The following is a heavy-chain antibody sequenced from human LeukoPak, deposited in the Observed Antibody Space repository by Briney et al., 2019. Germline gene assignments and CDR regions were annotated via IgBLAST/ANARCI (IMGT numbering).Heavy chain of an antibody. CDR3: ARDYTGSGWLDY. J-gene: IGHJ4*02. CDR2: INPNSGGT. V-gene: IGHV1-2*02. CDR1: GYTFTGYY. Sequence: GASVKVSCKASGYTFTGYYMHWVRQAPGQGLEWMGWINPNSGGTNYAQKFQGRVTMTRDTSISTVYMELSRLRSDDTAVYYCARDYTGSGWLDYWGQGTLVTVSS. D-gene: IGHD6-19*01.